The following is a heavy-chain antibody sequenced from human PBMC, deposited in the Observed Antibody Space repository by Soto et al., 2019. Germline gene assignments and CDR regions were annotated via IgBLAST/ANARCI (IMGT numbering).Heavy chain of an antibody. J-gene: IGHJ4*02. CDR2: ISSSTSHT. CDR3: ARGRGVAADYFDF. Sequence: QVQLVESGGGLVKPGGSLRLSCAVSGFTFSDYYMTWIRQAPGKRLEWVSYISSSTSHTNYADSVKGRFTISRDNAKNSLFLQMNSLRAEDTAVYYCARGRGVAADYFDFWGQGTLVTVSS. D-gene: IGHD2-15*01. CDR1: GFTFSDYY. V-gene: IGHV3-11*05.